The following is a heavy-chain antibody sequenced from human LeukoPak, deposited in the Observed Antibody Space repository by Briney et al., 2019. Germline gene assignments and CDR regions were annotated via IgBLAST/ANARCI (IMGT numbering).Heavy chain of an antibody. J-gene: IGHJ4*02. CDR3: ARGDYYGSGSPVYFDY. V-gene: IGHV1-18*01. CDR2: ISAYNGNT. D-gene: IGHD3-10*01. Sequence: ASVKVSCKASGYTFTSYGISWVRQAPGQGLEWMGWISAYNGNTNYAQKFQGRVTITADESTSTAYMELSSLRSEDTAVYYCARGDYYGSGSPVYFDYWGQGTLVTVSS. CDR1: GYTFTSYG.